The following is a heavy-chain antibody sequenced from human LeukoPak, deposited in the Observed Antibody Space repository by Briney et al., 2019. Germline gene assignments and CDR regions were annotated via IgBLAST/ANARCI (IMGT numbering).Heavy chain of an antibody. CDR3: AKGRAVSESYYDN. D-gene: IGHD3-3*01. V-gene: IGHV3-23*01. J-gene: IGHJ4*02. CDR1: EFTFSRYA. CDR2: ISGGGATT. Sequence: PGGSLRLSCAASEFTFSRYAMSWVRQAPGKGLEWVSTISGGGATTYYADAVTGRFTISRDDSTNTLYLQMSSLRAEDTAVYYCAKGRAVSESYYDNWGQGTLVTVSS.